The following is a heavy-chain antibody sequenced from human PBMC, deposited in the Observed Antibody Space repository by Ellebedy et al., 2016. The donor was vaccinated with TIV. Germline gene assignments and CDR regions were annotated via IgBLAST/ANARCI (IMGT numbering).Heavy chain of an antibody. J-gene: IGHJ4*02. Sequence: AASVKVSCKASGYTFTSYALNWVRQAPGQGLEWMGWINIDTGNPTYAQDFTGRFVFSLDTSVSTAYLEISSLKAEDTAMYFCVRDRRGAGPSQFGVDFWGQGTLVTVSS. V-gene: IGHV7-4-1*02. CDR1: GYTFTSYA. CDR3: VRDRRGAGPSQFGVDF. D-gene: IGHD3-10*01. CDR2: INIDTGNP.